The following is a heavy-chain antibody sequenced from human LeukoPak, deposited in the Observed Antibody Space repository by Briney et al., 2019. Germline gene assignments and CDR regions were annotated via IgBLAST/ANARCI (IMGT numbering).Heavy chain of an antibody. CDR3: ARVGGFSTYYDSSGYYWFDP. V-gene: IGHV4-4*07. J-gene: IGHJ5*02. CDR2: MYTSGSGGI. Sequence: SETLSLTCTASGGSISSYQWSWIRQPAGKGLEWIGRMYTSGSGGINYNPSLKSRVTMSVDTSKNQFSLKLNSVTAADTAVYYCARVGGFSTYYDSSGYYWFDPWGQGTLVTVSS. D-gene: IGHD3-22*01. CDR1: GGSISSYQ.